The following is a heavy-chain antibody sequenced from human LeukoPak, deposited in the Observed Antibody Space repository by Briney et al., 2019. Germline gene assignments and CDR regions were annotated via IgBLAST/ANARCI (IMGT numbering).Heavy chain of an antibody. CDR1: GFTFSSYG. V-gene: IGHV3-30*02. D-gene: IGHD4-17*01. J-gene: IGHJ6*03. CDR3: ASTVTTTYYYYYYMDV. Sequence: GGSLRLSCAASGFTFSSYGMHWVRQAPGKGLEWVAFIRYDGSNKYYADSVKGRFTISRDNSKNTLYLQMNSLRAEDTAVYYCASTVTTTYYYYYYMDVWGKGTTVTVSS. CDR2: IRYDGSNK.